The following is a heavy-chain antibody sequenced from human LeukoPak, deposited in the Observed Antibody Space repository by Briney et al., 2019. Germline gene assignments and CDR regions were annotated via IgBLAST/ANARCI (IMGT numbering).Heavy chain of an antibody. J-gene: IGHJ4*02. CDR1: GFTFSDYT. CDR2: IDKSGTFI. Sequence: GGSLRLSCTASGFTFSDYTINWVRQAPGKGLEWVSAIDKSGTFIKYADSVKGRFTVSRDNAKNSLFLQMNSLKVEDTAVYYCAGEVIIVLKPLTNTIDYWGQGTRVTVSS. D-gene: IGHD2-8*01. V-gene: IGHV3-21*01. CDR3: AGEVIIVLKPLTNTIDY.